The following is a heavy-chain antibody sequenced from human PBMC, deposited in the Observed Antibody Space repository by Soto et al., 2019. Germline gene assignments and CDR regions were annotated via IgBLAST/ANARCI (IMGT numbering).Heavy chain of an antibody. Sequence: QVQLVQSGAEVKRPGSSVKVSCEASGGTFSSLGFTWVRQAPGQGLEWMGGIIPISGRTTFAPKFLGRVTITADESTSTTHMELTALTSDDTAIYYCATRGSQGRWLEFADYWGQGTLVTVSS. J-gene: IGHJ4*02. D-gene: IGHD5-12*01. V-gene: IGHV1-69*01. CDR2: IIPISGRT. CDR1: GGTFSSLG. CDR3: ATRGSQGRWLEFADY.